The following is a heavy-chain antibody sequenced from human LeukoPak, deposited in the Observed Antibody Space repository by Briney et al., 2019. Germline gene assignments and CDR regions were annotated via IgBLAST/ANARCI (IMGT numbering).Heavy chain of an antibody. Sequence: SETLSLTCAVYGGSFSGYYWSWIRQPPGKGLEWIGEINHSGSTNYNPSLKSRVTISVDTSKNQFSLKLSSVTAADTAVYYCAKDSSTWGNLAGHFDSWGQGTLVTVSS. CDR3: AKDSSTWGNLAGHFDS. D-gene: IGHD6-13*01. CDR2: INHSGST. J-gene: IGHJ4*02. V-gene: IGHV4-34*01. CDR1: GGSFSGYY.